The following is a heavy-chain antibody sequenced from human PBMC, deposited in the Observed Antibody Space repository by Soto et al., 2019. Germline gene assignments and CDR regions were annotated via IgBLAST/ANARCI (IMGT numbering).Heavy chain of an antibody. CDR1: GFSFSTSAVG. V-gene: IGHV2-5*02. D-gene: IGHD6-13*01. CDR2: IYWDDDK. J-gene: IGHJ4*02. CDR3: AHVYWAASGTRYYFDY. Sequence: SGPTLVNPTQTLTLTCTFSGFSFSTSAVGVGWIRQPPGKALEWLALIYWDDDKRYSPSLKSRLTITKDTSRNQVVVTMTNMDPVDTATYYCAHVYWAASGTRYYFDYWGQGTLVTSPQ.